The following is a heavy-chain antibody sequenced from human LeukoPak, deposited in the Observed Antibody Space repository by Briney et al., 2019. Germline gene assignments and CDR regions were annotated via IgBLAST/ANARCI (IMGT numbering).Heavy chain of an antibody. Sequence: ASVKVSCKASGYTFTRYAINWVRQAPGQGLEWMGWINTNTGNPTYAQGFTGRFVFSLDTSVSTAYLQISSLKAEDTAVYFCARETYGSGSFLPNWFDPWGQGTLVTVSS. CDR3: ARETYGSGSFLPNWFDP. J-gene: IGHJ5*02. CDR2: INTNTGNP. D-gene: IGHD3-10*01. CDR1: GYTFTRYA. V-gene: IGHV7-4-1*02.